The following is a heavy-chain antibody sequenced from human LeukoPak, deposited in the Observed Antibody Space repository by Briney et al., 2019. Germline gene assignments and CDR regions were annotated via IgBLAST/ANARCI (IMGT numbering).Heavy chain of an antibody. D-gene: IGHD2/OR15-2a*01. CDR1: GFTFSNYA. CDR3: AKLLVAY. J-gene: IGHJ4*02. CDR2: ISDSGAGT. V-gene: IGHV3-23*01. Sequence: GGSLRLSCAASGFTFSNYAMSWVRQAPGKGLEWVSAISDSGAGTYYADSVKGRFTISRDNSKSTLYLQMNSLRAEDTAVYYCAKLLVAYWGQGTLVTVSS.